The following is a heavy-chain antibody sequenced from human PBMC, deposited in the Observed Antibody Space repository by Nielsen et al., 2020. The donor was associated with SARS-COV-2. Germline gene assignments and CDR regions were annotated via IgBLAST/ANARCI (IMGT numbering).Heavy chain of an antibody. D-gene: IGHD2-2*01. CDR3: AKDARYCSSTSCYPGASDYYYYYYMDV. CDR2: ISYDGSNK. V-gene: IGHV3-30*18. Sequence: PGKGLEWVAVISYDGSNKYYADSVKGRFTISRDNSKNTLYLQTNSLRAEDTAVYYCAKDARYCSSTSCYPGASDYYYYYYMDVWGKGTTVTVSS. J-gene: IGHJ6*03.